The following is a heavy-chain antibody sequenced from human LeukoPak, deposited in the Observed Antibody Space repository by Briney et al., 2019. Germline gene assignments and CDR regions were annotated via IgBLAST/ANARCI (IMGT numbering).Heavy chain of an antibody. V-gene: IGHV3-7*01. CDR1: GFTFSGYW. CDR2: IKQDGSEK. CDR3: ARLQYSFLYGSGSYGVGY. J-gene: IGHJ4*02. Sequence: GGSLRLSCAASGFTFSGYWMSWVRQAPGKGLEWVANIKQDGSEKCYVDSVRGRFTISRDNARNSLYLQMNSLRAEDTAVYYCARLQYSFLYGSGSYGVGYWGQGTLATVSS. D-gene: IGHD3-10*01.